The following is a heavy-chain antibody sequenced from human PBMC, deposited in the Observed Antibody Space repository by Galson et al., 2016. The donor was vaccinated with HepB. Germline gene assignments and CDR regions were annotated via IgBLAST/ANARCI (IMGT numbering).Heavy chain of an antibody. CDR1: GYTFTAYG. V-gene: IGHV1-18*01. CDR3: ARVSDFWSGYSPQVWFDP. J-gene: IGHJ5*02. Sequence: SVKVSCKASGYTFTAYGISWVRQAPGQGLEWMGWISPYNGNTTYAQKLQGRVTMTTNTSTSTAYMELRSLSSDDTAVYYCARVSDFWSGYSPQVWFDPWGQGTLVTVSS. D-gene: IGHD3-3*01. CDR2: ISPYNGNT.